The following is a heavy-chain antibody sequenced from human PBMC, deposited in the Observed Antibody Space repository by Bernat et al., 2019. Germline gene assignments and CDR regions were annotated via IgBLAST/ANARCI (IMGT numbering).Heavy chain of an antibody. D-gene: IGHD4-17*01. CDR3: ARSDYGDRKIYYYYMDV. CDR2: IIPIFGTA. Sequence: QVQLVQSGAEVKKPGSSVKVSCKASGGTFSSYAISWVRQAPGHGLEWMGGIIPIFGTANYAQKFQGRVTITADKSTSTAYMELSSLRSEDTAVYYCARSDYGDRKIYYYYMDVWGKGTTVTVSS. V-gene: IGHV1-69*06. J-gene: IGHJ6*03. CDR1: GGTFSSYA.